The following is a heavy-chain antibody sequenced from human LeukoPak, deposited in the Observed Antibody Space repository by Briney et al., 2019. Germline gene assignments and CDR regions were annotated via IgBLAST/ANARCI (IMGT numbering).Heavy chain of an antibody. J-gene: IGHJ5*02. CDR1: GGTFSSYA. D-gene: IGHD2-15*01. CDR3: ARSEVVAAIRSDP. CDR2: IIPIFGTA. V-gene: IGHV1-69*05. Sequence: ASVKVSCKASGGTFSSYAISWVRQAPGQGLEWMGRIIPIFGTANYAQKFQGRVTITTDESTSTAYMELSSLRSEDAAVYYCARSEVVAAIRSDPWGQGTLVTVSS.